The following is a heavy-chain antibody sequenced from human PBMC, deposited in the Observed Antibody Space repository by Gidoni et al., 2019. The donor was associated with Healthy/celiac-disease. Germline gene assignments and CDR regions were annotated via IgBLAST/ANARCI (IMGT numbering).Heavy chain of an antibody. V-gene: IGHV2-26*01. CDR2: IFSNDEK. J-gene: IGHJ2*01. Sequence: QVTLKESGPVLVKPTATLTLTCTVSGFSLSTARMGVSWSRQPPGKALEWLAHIFSNDEKSYSTSLKSRLTISKDTSKSQVVLTMTNMDPVDTATYYCARIREQESPSTYFDLWGRGTLVTVSS. CDR1: GFSLSTARMG. D-gene: IGHD1-1*01. CDR3: ARIREQESPSTYFDL.